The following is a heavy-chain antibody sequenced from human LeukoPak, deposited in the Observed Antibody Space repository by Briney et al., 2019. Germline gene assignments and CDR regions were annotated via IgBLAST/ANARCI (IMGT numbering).Heavy chain of an antibody. CDR3: ARGYCSGGGCYMAPNWFDP. CDR1: GFSLSTSGVG. D-gene: IGHD2-15*01. CDR2: IYWDDDK. V-gene: IGHV2-5*02. J-gene: IGHJ5*02. Sequence: SGPTLVKPTQTLTLTCTFSGFSLSTSGVGVGWIRQPPGKALEWLALIYWDDDKRYSPSLKSRLTITKDTSKNQVVLTMTNMDPVDTATYYCARGYCSGGGCYMAPNWFDPWGQGTLVTVSS.